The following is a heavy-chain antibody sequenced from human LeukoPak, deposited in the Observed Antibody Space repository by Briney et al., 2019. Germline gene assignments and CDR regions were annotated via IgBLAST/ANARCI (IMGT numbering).Heavy chain of an antibody. J-gene: IGHJ4*02. CDR2: IYFSGST. V-gene: IGHV4-39*01. CDR1: GGSISSSSHY. CDR3: ARGFLKLYFDF. Sequence: PSETLSLTCTVFGGSISSSSHYWGWIRQPPGEGLEWIGSIYFSGSTYYSPSLKSRVTISVDPSTNQFSLKLSSVTAADTAVYYCARGFLKLYFDFWGQGTLVTVSS. D-gene: IGHD6-25*01.